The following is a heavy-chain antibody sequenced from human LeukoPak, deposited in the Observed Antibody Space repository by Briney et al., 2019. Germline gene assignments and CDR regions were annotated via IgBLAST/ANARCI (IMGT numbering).Heavy chain of an antibody. Sequence: AGGSLRLSCAASGFTFSSYGMHWVRQAPGKGLEWVAFIRYDGSNKYYADSVKGRFTISRDNSKNTLYLQMNSLRAEDTAVYYCAKEADIVVVPAAHLDYWGQGTLVTVSS. D-gene: IGHD2-2*01. CDR3: AKEADIVVVPAAHLDY. V-gene: IGHV3-30*02. J-gene: IGHJ4*02. CDR2: IRYDGSNK. CDR1: GFTFSSYG.